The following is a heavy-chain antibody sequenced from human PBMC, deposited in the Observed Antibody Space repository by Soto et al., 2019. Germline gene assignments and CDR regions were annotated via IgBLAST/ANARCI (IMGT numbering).Heavy chain of an antibody. D-gene: IGHD3-22*01. CDR2: IDDSGST. Sequence: QLLLQEAGPRLVEPSATLSLTCAVSTGSVSIKSHYWAWIRQPPGEGLEWIGAIDDSGSTYYSESLKSRVTISVDTSKNQFSLQLNSVTATDTAVYYGARQGRNTRIVLLKHYAADFWGQGTAVTVSS. CDR3: ARQGRNTRIVLLKHYAADF. J-gene: IGHJ6*02. CDR1: TGSVSIKSHY. V-gene: IGHV4-39*01.